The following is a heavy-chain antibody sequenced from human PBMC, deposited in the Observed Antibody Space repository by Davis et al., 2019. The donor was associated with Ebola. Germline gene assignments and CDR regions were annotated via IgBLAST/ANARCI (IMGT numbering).Heavy chain of an antibody. D-gene: IGHD6-19*01. CDR2: INHSGST. J-gene: IGHJ3*02. Sequence: MPSETLSLTCAVYGGSFSGYYWSWIRQPPGKGLEWIGEINHSGSTNYNPSLKSRATISVDTSKNQFSLKLSSVTAADTAVYYCARGEQWLVLGRAFDIWGQGTMVTVSS. CDR3: ARGEQWLVLGRAFDI. CDR1: GGSFSGYY. V-gene: IGHV4-34*01.